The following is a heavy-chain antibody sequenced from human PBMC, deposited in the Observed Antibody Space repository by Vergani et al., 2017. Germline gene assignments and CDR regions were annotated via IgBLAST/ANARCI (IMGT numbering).Heavy chain of an antibody. V-gene: IGHV3-9*01. Sequence: EVQLVESGGGLVQPGRSLRLSCAASGFTFDGYAMHWVRQAPGKGLEWVSGISWNSGSIGYADSVKGRFTISRDNAKNSLYLQMNSLRAEDTALYYCAKDIQLWSHTFDYWGQGTLVTVSS. D-gene: IGHD5-18*01. CDR3: AKDIQLWSHTFDY. CDR1: GFTFDGYA. J-gene: IGHJ4*02. CDR2: ISWNSGSI.